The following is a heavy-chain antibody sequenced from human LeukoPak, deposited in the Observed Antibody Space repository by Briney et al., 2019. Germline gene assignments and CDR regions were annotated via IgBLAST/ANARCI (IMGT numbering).Heavy chain of an antibody. Sequence: GGSLRLSCAASGFTFSSYAMHWVRQAPGKGLEWVAVISYDGSNKYYADSVKGRFTISRDNSKNTLYLQMNSLRAEDTAVYYCARGRSEQQLVDDAFDIWGQGTMVTVSS. J-gene: IGHJ3*02. CDR3: ARGRSEQQLVDDAFDI. CDR2: ISYDGSNK. V-gene: IGHV3-30*04. D-gene: IGHD6-13*01. CDR1: GFTFSSYA.